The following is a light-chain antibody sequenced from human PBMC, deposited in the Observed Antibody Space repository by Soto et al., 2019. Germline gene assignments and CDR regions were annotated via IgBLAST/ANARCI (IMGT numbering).Light chain of an antibody. Sequence: EIVLTQSPGTLSLSPGERATLSCRASQSVSSSYLAWYQQKPGQAPRLLIYGASSRAPGIPDRFSGSGSGTDFTLTISRLEPDDFAVYYCQQYGSSPTFGQGTKVEIK. CDR2: GAS. V-gene: IGKV3-20*01. J-gene: IGKJ1*01. CDR3: QQYGSSPT. CDR1: QSVSSSY.